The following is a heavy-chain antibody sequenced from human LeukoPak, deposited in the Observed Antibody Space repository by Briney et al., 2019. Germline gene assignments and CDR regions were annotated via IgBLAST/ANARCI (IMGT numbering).Heavy chain of an antibody. Sequence: GALRLSCAASGFTFSSYGMTWVRQAPGKGLEWVSAIGSTGDSTYYADSVKGRFTISRDNSKNTLYLQMNSLRAEDTAVYYCVKDRLNYASGNFGYWGQGTLVTVSS. CDR1: GFTFSSYG. J-gene: IGHJ4*02. V-gene: IGHV3-23*01. D-gene: IGHD3-10*01. CDR3: VKDRLNYASGNFGY. CDR2: IGSTGDST.